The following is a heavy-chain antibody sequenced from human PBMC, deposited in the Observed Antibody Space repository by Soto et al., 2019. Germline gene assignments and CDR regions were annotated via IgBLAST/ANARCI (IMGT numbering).Heavy chain of an antibody. CDR2: FYSGST. CDR3: ATTRGIAVGGSFDH. V-gene: IGHV4-39*01. CDR1: GGSINRRTSY. J-gene: IGHJ5*02. D-gene: IGHD6-19*01. Sequence: QLQLQESGPGLVKPSETLSLTCTVSGGSINRRTSYCAWIRQSPGKGPEWMAAFYSGSTYYNPSLKSRLTMSVDTSTNQFSLRLRSVAAPDTAVYYCATTRGIAVGGSFDHWGQGTLVTVSS.